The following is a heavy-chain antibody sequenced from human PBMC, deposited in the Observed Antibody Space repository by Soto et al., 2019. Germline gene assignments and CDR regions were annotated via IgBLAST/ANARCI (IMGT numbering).Heavy chain of an antibody. CDR3: ARYKGSGGPGGSSSPYYYMDV. Sequence: GGSLRLSCAASGFTFSSYSMNWVRQAPGKGLEWVSSISSSSSYIYYADSVKGRFTISRDNAKNSLYLQMNSLRAEDTAVYYCARYKGSGGPGGSSSPYYYMDVWGKGTTVTVSS. D-gene: IGHD6-6*01. CDR2: ISSSSSYI. CDR1: GFTFSSYS. V-gene: IGHV3-21*01. J-gene: IGHJ6*03.